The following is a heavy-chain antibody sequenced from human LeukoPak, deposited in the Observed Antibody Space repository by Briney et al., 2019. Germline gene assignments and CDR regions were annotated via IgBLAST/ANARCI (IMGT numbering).Heavy chain of an antibody. V-gene: IGHV3-74*01. CDR3: ARRLLTGYYEF. CDR1: GFTFSSYW. D-gene: IGHD3-9*01. CDR2: INTDGSTT. Sequence: GGSLRLSCAASGFTFSSYWMHWVRQAPGKGLVWVSRINTDGSTTSYADSVKGRFTISRDSSKNMLYLQMNSLRAEDTAVYYCARRLLTGYYEFWGQGTLVTVSS. J-gene: IGHJ4*02.